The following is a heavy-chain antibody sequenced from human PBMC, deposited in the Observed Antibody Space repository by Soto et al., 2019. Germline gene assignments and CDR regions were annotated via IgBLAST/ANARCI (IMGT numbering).Heavy chain of an antibody. CDR3: AKDEVGAVYYYYYRMDV. Sequence: PSETLSLTCAVSGGSISSYYWSWIRQPPGKGLEWIGYIYYSGITNYNPSLKSRVTISVDTSKNQFSLKLSSVTAADTAVYYCAKDEVGAVYYYYYRMDVWGQGTTVT. D-gene: IGHD1-26*01. V-gene: IGHV4-59*01. CDR2: IYYSGIT. J-gene: IGHJ6*02. CDR1: GGSISSYY.